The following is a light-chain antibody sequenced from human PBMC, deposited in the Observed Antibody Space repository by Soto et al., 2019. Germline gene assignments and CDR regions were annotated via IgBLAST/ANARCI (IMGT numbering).Light chain of an antibody. J-gene: IGKJ1*01. V-gene: IGKV1-5*03. CDR1: ESIRSW. CDR3: QQYFRHAT. Sequence: DIQMTQSPSTLSASIGDSVTITCRASESIRSWVAWYQQTPGKAPKILFNKASELEGGVPPRFSGSGSGTEFTLTISSLQPDDFATYYCQQYFRHATFGQGTKVDIK. CDR2: KAS.